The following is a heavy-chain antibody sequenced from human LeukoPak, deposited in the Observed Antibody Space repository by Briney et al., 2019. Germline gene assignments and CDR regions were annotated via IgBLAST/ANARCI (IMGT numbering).Heavy chain of an antibody. CDR2: INPSGDGT. Sequence: AAVKVSCKASGYSLTSYFMHWVRQAPGQGLEWMGVINPSGDGTSYTQKFQGRVTMTRDMSTSTGFMELPSLRSEDTAVYFCTREPPSTGYYDYWGQGTLVSVSS. CDR1: GYSLTSYF. V-gene: IGHV1-46*01. CDR3: TREPPSTGYYDY. J-gene: IGHJ4*02. D-gene: IGHD1-1*01.